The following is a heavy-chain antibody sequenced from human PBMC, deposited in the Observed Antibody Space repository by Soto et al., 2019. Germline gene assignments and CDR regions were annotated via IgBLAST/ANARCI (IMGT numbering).Heavy chain of an antibody. CDR2: IYYSGST. CDR3: ARDHGVGGNWFDP. D-gene: IGHD1-26*01. J-gene: IGHJ5*02. Sequence: SETLSLTCTVSGGSISSGGYYWSWIRQHPGKGLEWIGYIYYSGSTYYNPSLKSRVTISVDTSKNQFSLKLSSVTAADTAVYYCARDHGVGGNWFDPWGQGTLVTVSS. CDR1: GGSISSGGYY. V-gene: IGHV4-31*03.